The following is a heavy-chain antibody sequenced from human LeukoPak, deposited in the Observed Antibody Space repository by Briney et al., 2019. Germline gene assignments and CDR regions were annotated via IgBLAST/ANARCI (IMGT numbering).Heavy chain of an antibody. V-gene: IGHV1-2*02. CDR2: INPNSGGT. CDR3: ARDGGWTNYYYYYMDV. Sequence: GASVKVSCKASGYTFTGYYMHWVRQAPGQGLEWMGWINPNSGGTNYAQKFQGRVTMTRDTSISTAYMELSRLRSDDTAVYYCARDGGWTNYYYYYMDVWGKGTTVTVSS. J-gene: IGHJ6*03. CDR1: GYTFTGYY. D-gene: IGHD3-16*01.